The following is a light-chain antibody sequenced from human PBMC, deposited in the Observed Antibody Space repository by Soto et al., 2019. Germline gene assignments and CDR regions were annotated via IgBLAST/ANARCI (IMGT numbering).Light chain of an antibody. V-gene: IGLV2-8*01. J-gene: IGLJ1*01. CDR1: SSDVGGYNV. Sequence: QSALTQPPSASGSPGQSVTISCTGTSSDVGGYNVVSWYLQHPGEAPKLIIYEVTKRPSGVPDRFSGSKSGNTASLTVSGLQTEDEADYYCSSFAGSNNRYVFGTGTKLTVL. CDR3: SSFAGSNNRYV. CDR2: EVT.